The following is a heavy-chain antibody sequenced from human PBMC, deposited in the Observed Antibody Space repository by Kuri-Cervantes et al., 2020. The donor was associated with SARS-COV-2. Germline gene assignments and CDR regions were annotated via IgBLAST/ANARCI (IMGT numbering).Heavy chain of an antibody. D-gene: IGHD3-22*01. Sequence: SETLSLTCAVYGGSFSGYYWSWIRQPPGKGLEWIGEINHSGSTNYNPSLKSRVTISVDTSKNQFSLKPSSVTAADTAVYYCARRPRSGYLASYYYYGMDVWAKGPRSPSP. CDR1: GGSFSGYY. V-gene: IGHV4-34*01. CDR3: ARRPRSGYLASYYYYGMDV. J-gene: IGHJ6*02. CDR2: INHSGST.